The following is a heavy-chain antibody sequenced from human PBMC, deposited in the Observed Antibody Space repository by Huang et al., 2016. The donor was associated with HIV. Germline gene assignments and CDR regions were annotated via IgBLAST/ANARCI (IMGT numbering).Heavy chain of an antibody. CDR1: GGTFSTDA. D-gene: IGHD2-21*02. Sequence: HVHLVQSGAEVKKPGSSVKVSCKASGGTFSTDAITWVRQAPGQGLERMGGSTFTADEFSTTAYMELSDLKYEDTAIYFCARARRHSGNSGLIDLWGQGTLVTVSS. CDR3: ARARRHSGNSGLIDL. J-gene: IGHJ1*01. V-gene: IGHV1-69*13.